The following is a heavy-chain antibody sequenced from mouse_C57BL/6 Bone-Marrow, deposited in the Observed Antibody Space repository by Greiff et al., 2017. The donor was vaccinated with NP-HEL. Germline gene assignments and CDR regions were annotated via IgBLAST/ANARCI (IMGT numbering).Heavy chain of an antibody. V-gene: IGHV5-16*01. CDR2: INYDGSST. D-gene: IGHD1-1*01. CDR1: GFTFSDYY. CDR3: AREYYGLYYFDY. Sequence: VQLVESEGGLVQPGSSMKLSCTASGFTFSDYYMAWVRQVPEKGLEWVANINYDGSSTYYLDSLKSRFIISRDNAKNILYLQMSSLKSEDTATYYCAREYYGLYYFDYWGQGTTLTVSS. J-gene: IGHJ2*01.